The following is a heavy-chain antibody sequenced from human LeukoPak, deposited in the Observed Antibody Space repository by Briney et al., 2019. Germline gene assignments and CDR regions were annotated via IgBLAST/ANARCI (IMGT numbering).Heavy chain of an antibody. V-gene: IGHV3-48*01. J-gene: IGHJ4*02. Sequence: GRSLRLSCAASGFTFSSYEMNWVRQAPGKGLEWVSYISGSSTTIYYTDSVKGRFTVFRDNAKNSLYLQMNSLRAEDTAVYYCARAKPPDFWGQGTLVTVSS. CDR2: ISGSSTTI. CDR3: ARAKPPDF. CDR1: GFTFSSYE.